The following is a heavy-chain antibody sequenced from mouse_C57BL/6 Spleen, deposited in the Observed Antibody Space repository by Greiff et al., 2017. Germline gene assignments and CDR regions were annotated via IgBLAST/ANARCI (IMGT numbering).Heavy chain of an antibody. V-gene: IGHV1-55*01. Sequence: VQLQQPGAELVKPGASVKMSCKASGYTFTSYWITWVKQRPGQGLEWIGDIYPGSGSTNYNEKLKSKATLTVDTSSSTAYMQLSSLTSEDSAVYYCARRGVIYDGYYGGFAYWGQGTLVTVSA. CDR2: IYPGSGST. CDR3: ARRGVIYDGYYGGFAY. J-gene: IGHJ3*01. D-gene: IGHD2-3*01. CDR1: GYTFTSYW.